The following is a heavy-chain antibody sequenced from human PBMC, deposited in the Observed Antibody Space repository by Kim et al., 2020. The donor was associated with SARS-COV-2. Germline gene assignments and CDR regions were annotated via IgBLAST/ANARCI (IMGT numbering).Heavy chain of an antibody. V-gene: IGHV3-21*01. Sequence: GGSLRLSCAASGFTFSSYSMNWVRQAPGKGLEWVSSISSSSSYIYYADSVKGRFTISRDNAKNSLYLQMNSLRAEDTAVYYCAGVGGNSALDYWGQGTLVTVSS. CDR1: GFTFSSYS. CDR3: AGVGGNSALDY. J-gene: IGHJ4*02. CDR2: ISSSSSYI. D-gene: IGHD2-21*02.